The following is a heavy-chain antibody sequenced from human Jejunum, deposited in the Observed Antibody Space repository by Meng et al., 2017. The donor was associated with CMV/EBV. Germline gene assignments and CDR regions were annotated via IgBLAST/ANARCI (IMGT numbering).Heavy chain of an antibody. CDR3: TRADSSNYGSLFDY. J-gene: IGHJ4*02. CDR1: TFSGSA. CDR2: IRGKAHSYAT. D-gene: IGHD4-11*01. Sequence: TFSGSAVHWVRQASGKGLEWVGRIRGKAHSYATAYAASVKGRFTISRDDSKNTAYLRMNSLKTEDTAVYYCTRADSSNYGSLFDYWGQGTLVTVSS. V-gene: IGHV3-73*01.